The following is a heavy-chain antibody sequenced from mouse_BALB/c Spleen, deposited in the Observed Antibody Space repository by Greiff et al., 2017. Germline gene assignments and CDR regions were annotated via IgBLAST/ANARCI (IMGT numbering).Heavy chain of an antibody. CDR3: ARGAAGSSYRAMDY. CDR1: GFTFSSFG. Sequence: EVHLVESGGGLVQPGGSRKLSCAASGFTFSSFGMHWVRQAPEKGLEWVAYISSGSSTIYYADTVKGRFTISRDNPKNTLFLQMTSLRSEDTAMYYCARGAAGSSYRAMDYWGQGTSVTVSS. D-gene: IGHD1-1*01. J-gene: IGHJ4*01. CDR2: ISSGSSTI. V-gene: IGHV5-17*02.